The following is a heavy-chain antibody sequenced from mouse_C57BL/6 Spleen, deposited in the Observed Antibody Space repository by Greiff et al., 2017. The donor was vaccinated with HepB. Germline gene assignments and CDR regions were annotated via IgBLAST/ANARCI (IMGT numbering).Heavy chain of an antibody. CDR2: INPNNGGT. CDR3: ARHGSRYWYFDV. V-gene: IGHV1-18*01. Sequence: EVKLMESGPELVKPGASVKIPCKASGYTFTDYNMDWVKQSHGKSLEWIGDINPNNGGTIYNQKFKGKATLTVDKSSSTAYMELRSLTSEDTAVYYCARHGSRYWYFDVWGTGTTVTVSS. J-gene: IGHJ1*03. D-gene: IGHD1-1*01. CDR1: GYTFTDYN.